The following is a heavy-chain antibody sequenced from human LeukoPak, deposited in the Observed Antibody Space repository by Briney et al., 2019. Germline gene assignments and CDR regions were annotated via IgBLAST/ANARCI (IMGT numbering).Heavy chain of an antibody. CDR1: GDSISGSNYH. J-gene: IGHJ5*02. Sequence: PSETLSLTCTVSGDSISGSNYHWGWIRQPPGKGLEWPGTVHHTGRAFYNPSLRGRTTVSVDTSKKQFSLKLTSVTAADTAVYCCAREPDAWGQGTLVTVSS. V-gene: IGHV4-39*07. CDR3: AREPDA. CDR2: VHHTGRA.